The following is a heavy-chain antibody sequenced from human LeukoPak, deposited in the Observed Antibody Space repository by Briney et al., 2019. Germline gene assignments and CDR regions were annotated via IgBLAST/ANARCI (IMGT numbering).Heavy chain of an antibody. CDR2: ISYDGSNK. Sequence: GRSLRLSCAASGFTFSSYGMHWVRQAPGKGLEWVAVISYDGSNKYYADSVKGRFTISRDNSKNALYLQMNSLRAEDTAVYYCAKDAQEWFGEWEYYFDYWGQGTLVTVSS. J-gene: IGHJ4*02. V-gene: IGHV3-30*18. CDR1: GFTFSSYG. CDR3: AKDAQEWFGEWEYYFDY. D-gene: IGHD3-10*01.